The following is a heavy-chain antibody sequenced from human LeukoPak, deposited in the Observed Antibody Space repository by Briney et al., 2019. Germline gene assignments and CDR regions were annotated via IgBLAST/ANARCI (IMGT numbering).Heavy chain of an antibody. CDR2: ISGSGDTT. CDR1: GFNFNIYV. D-gene: IGHD3-22*01. Sequence: GGSLRLSCVASGFNFNIYVMTWVRQAPGKGLEWVSRISGSGDTTDYADSVKGRFTISRDNSKNTLYLQMNSLRAEDTAVYYCARERQTYYYDSSGYWGYYYGMDVWGQGTTVTVSS. J-gene: IGHJ6*02. V-gene: IGHV3-23*01. CDR3: ARERQTYYYDSSGYWGYYYGMDV.